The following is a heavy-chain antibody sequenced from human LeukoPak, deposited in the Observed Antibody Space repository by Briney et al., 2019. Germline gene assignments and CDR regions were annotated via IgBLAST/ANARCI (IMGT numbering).Heavy chain of an antibody. CDR1: GFTVSSNY. CDR3: ATGAPGTSFDY. V-gene: IGHV3-66*02. Sequence: GGSLRLSCAASGFTVSSNYMSWVRQAPGKGLEWVSVIYSGGGTNYADSVKGRVTISRDNSKNTMYLQMNSLRAEDTAVYYCATGAPGTSFDYWGQGTLVTASS. CDR2: IYSGGGT. J-gene: IGHJ4*02. D-gene: IGHD1-14*01.